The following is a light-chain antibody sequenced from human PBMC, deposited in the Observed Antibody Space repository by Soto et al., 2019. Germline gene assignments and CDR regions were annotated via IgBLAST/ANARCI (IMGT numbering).Light chain of an antibody. CDR1: SSDVGGYNY. J-gene: IGLJ2*01. V-gene: IGLV2-14*01. CDR2: DVS. CDR3: SSYTSSSTYVV. Sequence: QSALTQPASVSGSPGQSITISCTGTSSDVGGYNYVSWYQQHPGKAPKLMIYDVSNRPSWVSNRFSGSKSGNTASLTISGLQAEDEADYNCSSYTSSSTYVVFGGGTKLTVL.